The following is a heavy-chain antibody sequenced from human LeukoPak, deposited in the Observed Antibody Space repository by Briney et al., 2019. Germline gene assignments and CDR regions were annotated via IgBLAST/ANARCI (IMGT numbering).Heavy chain of an antibody. J-gene: IGHJ3*02. CDR1: GYTFTGYY. CDR3: ATTPPIYSGYDSDAFDI. V-gene: IGHV1-2*02. CDR2: INPNSGGT. D-gene: IGHD5-12*01. Sequence: ASVKVSCKASGYTFTGYYMHWVRRAPGQGLEWMGWINPNSGGTNYAQKFQGRVTMTRDTSISTAYMELSRLRSDDTAVYYCATTPPIYSGYDSDAFDIWGQGTMVTVSS.